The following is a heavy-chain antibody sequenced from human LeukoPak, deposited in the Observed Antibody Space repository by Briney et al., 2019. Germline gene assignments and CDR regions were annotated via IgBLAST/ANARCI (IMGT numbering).Heavy chain of an antibody. J-gene: IGHJ4*02. D-gene: IGHD1-26*01. Sequence: ASVKVPCRASGYAFTGYYMHWVRQAPGQGLEWMGWINPNSGGTNYAQKFQGRVTMTRDTSISTAYMELSRLRSDDTAVYYCARVGGGATEIDYWGQGTLVTVSS. CDR3: ARVGGGATEIDY. CDR2: INPNSGGT. CDR1: GYAFTGYY. V-gene: IGHV1-2*02.